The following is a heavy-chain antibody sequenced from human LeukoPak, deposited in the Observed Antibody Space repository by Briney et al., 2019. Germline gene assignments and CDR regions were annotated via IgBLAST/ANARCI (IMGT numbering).Heavy chain of an antibody. D-gene: IGHD6-13*01. CDR2: ICYSGSGST. CDR3: ARGKVTAADPFGY. Sequence: SETLSLTCTVSGGSISSYYWSWIRQPPGKGLVWIGYICYSGSGSTNYNPSLKSRVTISVDTSKNQFSLKLSSVTAADTAVYYCARGKVTAADPFGYWGQGTLVTVSS. V-gene: IGHV4-59*01. J-gene: IGHJ4*02. CDR1: GGSISSYY.